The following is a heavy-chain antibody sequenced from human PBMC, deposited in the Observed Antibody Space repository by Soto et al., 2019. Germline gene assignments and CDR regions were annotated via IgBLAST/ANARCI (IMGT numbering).Heavy chain of an antibody. Sequence: QVQLVQSGAEVKKPGSSVKVSCKASGGTFSSYTISWVRQAPGQGLEWMGRIIPILGIANYAQKFQGRVTITADKSTSTAYMELSSLRSEDTAVYYCARQIVGATPYYFDYWGQGTLVTVSS. CDR2: IIPILGIA. V-gene: IGHV1-69*02. J-gene: IGHJ4*02. CDR3: ARQIVGATPYYFDY. D-gene: IGHD1-26*01. CDR1: GGTFSSYT.